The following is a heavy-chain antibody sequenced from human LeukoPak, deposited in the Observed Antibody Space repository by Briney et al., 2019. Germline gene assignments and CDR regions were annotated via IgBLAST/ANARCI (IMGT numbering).Heavy chain of an antibody. Sequence: PGGSLRLSCTASGFTITSYVTSWVRQAPGKGLEWVAVISYDGSNKYYADSVKGRFTISRDNSKNTLYLQMSSLRAEDTAVYYCAKDSGWWPHILYYFDYWGQGTLVTVSS. V-gene: IGHV3-30*18. CDR3: AKDSGWWPHILYYFDY. CDR2: ISYDGSNK. J-gene: IGHJ4*02. CDR1: GFTITSYV. D-gene: IGHD6-19*01.